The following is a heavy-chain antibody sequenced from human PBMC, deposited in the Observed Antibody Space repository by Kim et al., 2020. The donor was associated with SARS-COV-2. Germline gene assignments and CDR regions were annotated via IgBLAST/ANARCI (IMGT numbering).Heavy chain of an antibody. J-gene: IGHJ4*02. Sequence: PGDSDTGYSPSFQGQVTISADKSISTAYLQGSSLKASDTAMYYCARIGDYWGQGTLVTVSS. CDR2: PGDSDT. V-gene: IGHV5-51*01. CDR3: ARIGDY. D-gene: IGHD2-15*01.